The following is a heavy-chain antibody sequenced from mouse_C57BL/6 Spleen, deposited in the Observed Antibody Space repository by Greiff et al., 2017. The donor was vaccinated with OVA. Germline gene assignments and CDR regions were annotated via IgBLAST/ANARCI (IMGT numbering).Heavy chain of an antibody. CDR3: ARQGAYYGSSYNYFDY. J-gene: IGHJ2*01. V-gene: IGHV5-12*01. CDR2: ISNGGGST. CDR1: GFTFSDYY. Sequence: EVQLVESGGGLVQPGGSLKLSCAASGFTFSDYYMYWVRQTPEKRLEWVAYISNGGGSTYYPDTVKGRFTISRDNAKNTLYLQMSRLKSEDTAMYYCARQGAYYGSSYNYFDYWGQGTTLTVSS. D-gene: IGHD1-1*01.